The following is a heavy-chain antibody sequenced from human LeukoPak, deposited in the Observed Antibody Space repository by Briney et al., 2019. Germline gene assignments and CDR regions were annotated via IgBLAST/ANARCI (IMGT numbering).Heavy chain of an antibody. J-gene: IGHJ4*02. D-gene: IGHD2-8*01. V-gene: IGHV3-30*02. CDR2: IRYDGSNK. CDR3: ARGQVSNVAAGLDY. CDR1: GFTFSSYG. Sequence: PGGSLRLSCAASGFTFSSYGMHWVRQAPGKGLEWVAFIRYDGSNKYYADSVKGRFTISRDNSKNTLYLQMNSLRAEDTAVYYCARGQVSNVAAGLDYWGQGTLVTVSS.